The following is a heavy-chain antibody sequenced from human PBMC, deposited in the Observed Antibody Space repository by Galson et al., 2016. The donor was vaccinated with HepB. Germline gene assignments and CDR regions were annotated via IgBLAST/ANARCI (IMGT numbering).Heavy chain of an antibody. D-gene: IGHD4-23*01. CDR2: INLADSDI. J-gene: IGHJ4*02. CDR3: ARGGAYGGGGAHYFDF. CDR1: GYRFTTYW. V-gene: IGHV5-51*01. Sequence: QSGAEVKKPGESLKISCKGSGYRFTTYWIAWVRQMPGKGLEWMGIINLADSDIKYSPSFQGQVTISADRSISTAYLQWSSLKASDTAMYYWARGGAYGGGGAHYFDFWGQGTLVTVSS.